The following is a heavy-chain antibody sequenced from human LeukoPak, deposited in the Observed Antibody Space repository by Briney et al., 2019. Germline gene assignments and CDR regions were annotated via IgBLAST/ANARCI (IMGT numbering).Heavy chain of an antibody. D-gene: IGHD3-9*01. CDR2: INHSGST. CDR1: GGSFSGYY. J-gene: IGHJ4*02. Sequence: SETLSLTCAVYGGSFSGYYWSWIRQPPGKGLEWIGEINHSGSTNYNPSLKSRVTISVDTSKNQFSLKLSSVTAADTAVYYCVGVRYSTLDYWGQGTLVTVSS. CDR3: VGVRYSTLDY. V-gene: IGHV4-34*01.